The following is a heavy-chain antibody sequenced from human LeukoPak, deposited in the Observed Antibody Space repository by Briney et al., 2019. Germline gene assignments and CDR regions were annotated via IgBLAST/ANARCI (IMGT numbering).Heavy chain of an antibody. Sequence: GRSLRLSCAASGFTFDDYAMHWVRQAPGKGLEWVSGISWNSGSIGYADSVKGRFTISRDNAKNSLYPQMNSLRAEDTALYYCASTGPDLSPDYWGQGTLVTVSS. V-gene: IGHV3-9*01. CDR1: GFTFDDYA. CDR3: ASTGPDLSPDY. D-gene: IGHD1-14*01. CDR2: ISWNSGSI. J-gene: IGHJ4*02.